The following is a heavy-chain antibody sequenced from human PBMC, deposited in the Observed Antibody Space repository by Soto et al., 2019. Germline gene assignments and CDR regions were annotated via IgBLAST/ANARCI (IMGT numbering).Heavy chain of an antibody. D-gene: IGHD3-10*01. CDR1: GFTFGNYA. Sequence: GGSLGLSCAAAGFTFGNYAMSWVRQASGKGLEWVSAISDNGGNTYYADSVKGRFAISRDNAKNTLWLQMSRLRAEDTAVYHCANLRPYYYASGSPPPSMQRVSGTGTTVTLSS. V-gene: IGHV3-23*01. CDR2: ISDNGGNT. J-gene: IGHJ6*04. CDR3: ANLRPYYYASGSPPPSMQRV.